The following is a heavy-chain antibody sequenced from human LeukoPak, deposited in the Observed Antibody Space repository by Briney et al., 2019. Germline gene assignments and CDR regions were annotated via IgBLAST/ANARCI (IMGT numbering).Heavy chain of an antibody. V-gene: IGHV3-33*01. CDR3: ARDLTPRLYYFDY. Sequence: PGGFLRLSCAASGFTFSSYGMHWVRQAPGKGLEWVAVIWYDGSNKYYADSVKGRFTISRDNSKNTLYLQMNSLRAEDTAVYYCARDLTPRLYYFDYWGQGTLVTVSS. D-gene: IGHD2/OR15-2a*01. CDR1: GFTFSSYG. CDR2: IWYDGSNK. J-gene: IGHJ4*02.